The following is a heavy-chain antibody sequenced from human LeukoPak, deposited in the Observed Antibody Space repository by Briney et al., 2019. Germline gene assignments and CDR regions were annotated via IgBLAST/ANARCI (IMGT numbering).Heavy chain of an antibody. CDR1: GFTFKRSA. D-gene: IGHD3-3*01. Sequence: SVKVSCKASGFTFKRSAVQWVRQARGQRLGWIGWIVVGSGNTNYAQKFQERVTITRDMSTNTAYMELSNLRSEDTAVYYCAAWLRFLEWPRIDYWGQGILVTVSS. J-gene: IGHJ4*02. CDR3: AAWLRFLEWPRIDY. V-gene: IGHV1-58*01. CDR2: IVVGSGNT.